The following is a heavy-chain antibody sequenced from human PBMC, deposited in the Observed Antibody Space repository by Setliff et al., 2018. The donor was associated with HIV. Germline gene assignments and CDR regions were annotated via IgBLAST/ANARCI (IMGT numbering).Heavy chain of an antibody. Sequence: ASVKVSCKASGYTFTRYFMHCVRQAPGQGLEWLGMINPSGGSTWYAQKFQGRVTMTGDTSTNTLYMELSSLRSEDTAVYYCARGWEIGMDYWGQGTLVTVS. D-gene: IGHD1-26*01. CDR3: ARGWEIGMDY. V-gene: IGHV1-46*01. CDR1: GYTFTRYF. CDR2: INPSGGST. J-gene: IGHJ4*02.